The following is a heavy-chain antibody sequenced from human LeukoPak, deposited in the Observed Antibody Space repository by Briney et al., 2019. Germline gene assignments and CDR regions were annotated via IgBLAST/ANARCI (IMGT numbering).Heavy chain of an antibody. J-gene: IGHJ6*03. CDR2: VYYSGNT. D-gene: IGHD3-3*01. CDR1: GGSINSNNYY. V-gene: IGHV4-39*02. CDR3: ARDPPKGIFGVASRYYYMDV. Sequence: TSETLSLTCTVSGGSINSNNYYWGWIRQPPGKGLEWIASVYYSGNTWYNPSLKSRVTISVDTSKNQFSLKLTSVTAADTAVYYCARDPPKGIFGVASRYYYMDVWGKGTTVTVSS.